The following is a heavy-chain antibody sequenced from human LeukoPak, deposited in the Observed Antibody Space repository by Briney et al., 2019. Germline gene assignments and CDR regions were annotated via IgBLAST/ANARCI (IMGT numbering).Heavy chain of an antibody. D-gene: IGHD3-10*01. CDR2: ISSSGSTI. V-gene: IGHV3-11*01. CDR1: GFTFSDYY. CDR3: ARHRVNLNWFDP. J-gene: IGHJ5*02. Sequence: GGSLRLSCAASGFTFSDYYMSWLRQAPGKGLEWVSYISSSGSTIYYADSVKGRFTISRDNAKNSLYLQMNSLRAEDTAVYYCARHRVNLNWFDPWGQGTLVTVSS.